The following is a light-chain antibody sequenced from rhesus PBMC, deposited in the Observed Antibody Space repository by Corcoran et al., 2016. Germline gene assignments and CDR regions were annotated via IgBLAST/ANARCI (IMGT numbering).Light chain of an antibody. J-gene: IGKJ2*01. Sequence: DIHMTQSPSSLSASVGDKVTITCRASQGISNALAWYQQKPGNAPKLLIYAASNLQSGVPSRFSGSGSGIDFTLPISSLQPEEFAVYYCQQRNSYPYSFGQGTKVEIK. CDR2: AAS. CDR1: QGISNA. CDR3: QQRNSYPYS. V-gene: IGKV1-33*01.